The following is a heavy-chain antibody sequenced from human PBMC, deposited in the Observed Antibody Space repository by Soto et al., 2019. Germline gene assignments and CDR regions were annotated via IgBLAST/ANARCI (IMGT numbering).Heavy chain of an antibody. CDR1: GYTFTSHT. CDR2: ISTYNGKT. V-gene: IGHV1-18*04. Sequence: GASVKVSCKASGYTFTSHTISWVRQAPGQGLEWMGRISTYNGKTNYAQTLQGRVTMTTDTSTSTAYMELKSLRSDDTAVYYCARVQGDNILVVEAAPDYWGQGTLVTVSS. D-gene: IGHD2-2*01. CDR3: ARVQGDNILVVEAAPDY. J-gene: IGHJ4*02.